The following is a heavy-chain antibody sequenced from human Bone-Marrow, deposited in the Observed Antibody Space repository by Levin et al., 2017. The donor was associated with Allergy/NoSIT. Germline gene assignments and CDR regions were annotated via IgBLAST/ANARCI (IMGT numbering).Heavy chain of an antibody. Sequence: GESLKISCEASGFTFSTYWMHWVRQAPGKGLVWVSRINGDGSYTAYADSVKGRFTISRDNAKNTLYLQMNSLRAEDTAVYFCANTYFYSGLDVWGQGTTVTVSS. CDR3: ANTYFYSGLDV. CDR1: GFTFSTYW. CDR2: INGDGSYT. J-gene: IGHJ6*02. V-gene: IGHV3-74*01.